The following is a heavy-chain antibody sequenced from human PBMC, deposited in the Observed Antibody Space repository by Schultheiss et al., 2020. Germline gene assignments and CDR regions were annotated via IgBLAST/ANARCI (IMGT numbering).Heavy chain of an antibody. CDR3: ARVYSGSHSRGGYYHGMDV. CDR2: IYYSGST. J-gene: IGHJ6*04. CDR1: GGSISSGGYY. V-gene: IGHV4-31*03. Sequence: SETLSLTCTVSGGSISSGGYYWSWIRQHPGKGLEWIGFIYYSGSTYYNPSLKGRVTISVDTSKNQFFLNLNSVTAADTAVYYCARVYSGSHSRGGYYHGMDVWGKGTTVTVSS. D-gene: IGHD5-12*01.